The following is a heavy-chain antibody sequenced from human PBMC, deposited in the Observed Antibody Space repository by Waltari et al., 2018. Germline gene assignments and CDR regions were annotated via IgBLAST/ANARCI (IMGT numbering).Heavy chain of an antibody. CDR3: ARAGDDYGDYGQFDY. J-gene: IGHJ4*02. CDR1: GGSLSSYY. V-gene: IGHV4-59*01. D-gene: IGHD4-17*01. CDR2: IYYSGSP. Sequence: QVQLQESGPGLVKPSETLSLTCTVSGGSLSSYYWSWIRQPPGKGLEWIGYIYYSGSPNYNPALRGRVTISVDTSKNQCSVKLSSVTAADTAVYYCARAGDDYGDYGQFDYWGQGTLVTVSS.